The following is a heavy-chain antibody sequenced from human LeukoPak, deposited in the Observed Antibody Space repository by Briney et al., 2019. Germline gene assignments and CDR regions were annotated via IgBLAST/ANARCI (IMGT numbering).Heavy chain of an antibody. CDR2: ISYDGSNK. CDR1: GASFSGCA. CDR3: ARGHEYWNY. J-gene: IGHJ4*02. V-gene: IGHV3-30-3*01. Sequence: GGSLRLSCAVSGASFSGCAMHWVRQAPGKGLEWVAVISYDGSNKYYADSVKGRFTISRDNSKNTLYLQMNSLRAEDTAVYYCARGHEYWNYWGQGTLVTVSS. D-gene: IGHD3/OR15-3a*01.